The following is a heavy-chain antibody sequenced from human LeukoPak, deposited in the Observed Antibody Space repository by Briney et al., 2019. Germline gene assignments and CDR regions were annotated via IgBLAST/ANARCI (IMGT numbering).Heavy chain of an antibody. Sequence: GGSLRLSCAASGFTFRSYWMHWVRQAPGKGLVWVSRIDSDGSSTSYADSVKGRFTISRDNAENTLYLQMNSLRAEDTAVYYCATTPGNFDNDYWGQGTLVTVSS. CDR2: IDSDGSST. CDR1: GFTFRSYW. CDR3: ATTPGNFDNDY. V-gene: IGHV3-74*01. J-gene: IGHJ4*02. D-gene: IGHD3-22*01.